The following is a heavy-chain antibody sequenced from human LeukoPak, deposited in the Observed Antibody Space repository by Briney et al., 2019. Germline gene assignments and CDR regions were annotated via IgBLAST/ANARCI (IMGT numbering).Heavy chain of an antibody. D-gene: IGHD5-24*01. J-gene: IGHJ3*02. V-gene: IGHV1-8*01. CDR2: MNPNSGNI. Sequence: GGSVKVSCKASGYTFTSYDINWVRQASGQGLEWMGWMNPNSGNIGYAQKFQGRVTMTRNTSISTAYMELSSLRSEDTAVYYCARWGRDGYNLVGDDAFDIWGQGIMVTVSS. CDR3: ARWGRDGYNLVGDDAFDI. CDR1: GYTFTSYD.